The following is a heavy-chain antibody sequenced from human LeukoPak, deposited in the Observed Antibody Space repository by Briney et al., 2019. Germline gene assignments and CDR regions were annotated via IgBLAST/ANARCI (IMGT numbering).Heavy chain of an antibody. J-gene: IGHJ2*01. V-gene: IGHV3-48*01. D-gene: IGHD1-1*01. CDR2: ISSSSTTL. CDR3: ARARNWTVVYFDL. CDR1: GFTFSTYT. Sequence: PGGSLRLSCVASGFTFSTYTMNWVRQAPGKGLEWISYISSSSTTLYYADSVKGRFTIPRDNAKNSLYLQMNSLRAEDTAVYFCARARNWTVVYFDLWGRGTRVTVSS.